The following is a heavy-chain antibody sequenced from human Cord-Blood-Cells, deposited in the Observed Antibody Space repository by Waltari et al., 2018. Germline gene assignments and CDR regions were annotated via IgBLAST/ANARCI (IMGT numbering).Heavy chain of an antibody. Sequence: EVQLVESGGGLVQPGGSLRLSCAASGFTFSSYWMSWVRQAPGKGLEWVANIKQDGSEKYHVDSVKGRFTISSDNAKNSLYLQMNSLRAEDTAVYYWAISAPYYDFWSVQSAFDIWGQGTMVTVSS. CDR1: GFTFSSYW. D-gene: IGHD3-3*01. V-gene: IGHV3-7*01. J-gene: IGHJ3*02. CDR3: AISAPYYDFWSVQSAFDI. CDR2: IKQDGSEK.